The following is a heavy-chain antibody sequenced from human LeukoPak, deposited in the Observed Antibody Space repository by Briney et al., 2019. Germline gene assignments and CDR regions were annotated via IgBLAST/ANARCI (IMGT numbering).Heavy chain of an antibody. J-gene: IGHJ4*02. CDR3: ARRLYDSSGYYYYFDY. CDR2: IDPSDSYT. Sequence: GESLRISCKGSGYSFTSYWISWVRQMPGKGLEWMGRIDPSDSYTNYSPSFQGHVTISADKSISTAYLQWSSLKASDTAMYYCARRLYDSSGYYYYFDYWGQGTLVTVSS. D-gene: IGHD3-22*01. V-gene: IGHV5-10-1*01. CDR1: GYSFTSYW.